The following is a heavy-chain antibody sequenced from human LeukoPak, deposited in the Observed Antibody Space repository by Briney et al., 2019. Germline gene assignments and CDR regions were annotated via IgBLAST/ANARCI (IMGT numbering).Heavy chain of an antibody. D-gene: IGHD6-19*01. CDR1: GYTFTSYD. J-gene: IGHJ4*02. CDR2: MNPNSGNT. Sequence: ASVKVSCKASGYTFTSYDINWVRQAPGQGLEWMGWMNPNSGNTGYLQKFQGRVTMTGSTSISTAYMELSSLRSEDTAMYYCARSIAVAGTGLDYWGQGTLVTVSS. CDR3: ARSIAVAGTGLDY. V-gene: IGHV1-8*01.